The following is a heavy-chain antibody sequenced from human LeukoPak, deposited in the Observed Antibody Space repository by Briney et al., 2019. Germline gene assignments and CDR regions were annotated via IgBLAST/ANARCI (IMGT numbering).Heavy chain of an antibody. J-gene: IGHJ4*02. Sequence: GGSLRPSCAASGFTFSTYAMNWVRQAPGKGLEWVSSISSSSSYIYYADSVKGRFTISRDNAKNSLYLQMNSLRAEDTAVYYCARFPDAGDYWGQGTLVTVSS. V-gene: IGHV3-21*01. D-gene: IGHD1-14*01. CDR2: ISSSSSYI. CDR1: GFTFSTYA. CDR3: ARFPDAGDY.